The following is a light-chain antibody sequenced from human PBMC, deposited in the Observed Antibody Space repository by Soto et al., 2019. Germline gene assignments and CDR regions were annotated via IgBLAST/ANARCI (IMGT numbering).Light chain of an antibody. J-gene: IGLJ1*01. CDR3: SSYSSGSTPYV. CDR2: DVS. CDR1: NSDVGYYNY. Sequence: QSALTQPASVSGSPGQSITISCTGTNSDVGYYNYVSWYQHHPSKAPKLMIYDVSNRPSGVSDRFSGSKSANTASLTISGLQAEDEADYYCSSYSSGSTPYVFGTGTKVTVL. V-gene: IGLV2-14*03.